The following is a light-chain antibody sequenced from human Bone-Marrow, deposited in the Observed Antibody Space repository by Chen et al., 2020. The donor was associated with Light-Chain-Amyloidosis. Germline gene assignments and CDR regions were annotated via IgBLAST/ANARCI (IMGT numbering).Light chain of an antibody. CDR1: NIGSTS. Sequence: SYVLTQSSSVSVAPGQTATIACGGNNIGSTSVHWYQQTPGQAPLLVVYDDSDRPSGIPERLSGSNSGNTATLTISRVEAGDEADYYCQVWDRGSDRPVFGGGTKLTVL. CDR3: QVWDRGSDRPV. V-gene: IGLV3-21*02. CDR2: DDS. J-gene: IGLJ3*02.